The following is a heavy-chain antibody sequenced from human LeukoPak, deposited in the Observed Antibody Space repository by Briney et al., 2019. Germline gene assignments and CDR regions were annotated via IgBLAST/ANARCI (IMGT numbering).Heavy chain of an antibody. J-gene: IGHJ4*02. CDR2: IGSSGAIG. V-gene: IGHV3-48*03. CDR1: GFPFSVYE. Sequence: GGSLRLSCAVSGFPFSVYEMNWVRQAPGKGLEWVSNIGSSGAIGHYADSVKGRFSISRDNAENSLFLQMNSLRVEDTGIYYCALLAVASDFDYWGQGALVTVSS. CDR3: ALLAVASDFDY. D-gene: IGHD6-19*01.